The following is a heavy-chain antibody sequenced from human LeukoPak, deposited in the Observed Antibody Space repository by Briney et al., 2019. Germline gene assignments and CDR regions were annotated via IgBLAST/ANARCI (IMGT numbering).Heavy chain of an antibody. CDR3: ANFGCTSTSCLDY. D-gene: IGHD2-2*01. V-gene: IGHV3-30*02. CDR1: GFTFSSYG. J-gene: IGHJ4*02. CDR2: IRYDGSNK. Sequence: GGFLRLSCAASGFTFSSYGMHWVRQAPGKGLEWVAFIRYDGSNKYYADSVKGRFTISRDNSKNTLYLQMNSLRAEDTAVYYCANFGCTSTSCLDYWGQGTLVTVSS.